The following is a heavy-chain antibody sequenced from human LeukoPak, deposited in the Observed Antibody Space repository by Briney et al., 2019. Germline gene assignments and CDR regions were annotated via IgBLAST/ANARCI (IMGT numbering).Heavy chain of an antibody. CDR2: FDPEDGET. Sequence: ASVKVSCKVSGYTLTELSMHWVRQAPGKGLEWMGGFDPEDGETIYAQKFQGRVTMTEDTSTDTAYMELSSLRSEDTAVYYCATASGLKSGFYYYYGMDVWGQGTTVTVSS. CDR1: GYTLTELS. CDR3: ATASGLKSGFYYYYGMDV. J-gene: IGHJ6*02. D-gene: IGHD3-3*01. V-gene: IGHV1-24*01.